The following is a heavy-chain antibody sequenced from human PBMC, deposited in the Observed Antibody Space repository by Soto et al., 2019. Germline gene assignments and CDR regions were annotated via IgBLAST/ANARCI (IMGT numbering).Heavy chain of an antibody. CDR2: ISGSGGST. CDR1: GFTFSSYA. Sequence: AASGFTFSSYAMSWVRQAPGKGLEWVSAISGSGGSTYYADSVKGRFTISRDNSKNTLYLQMNSLRAEDTAVYYCAKEGGSGSPQIYYYYGMDVWGQGTKVTVSS. J-gene: IGHJ6*02. V-gene: IGHV3-23*01. CDR3: AKEGGSGSPQIYYYYGMDV. D-gene: IGHD3-10*01.